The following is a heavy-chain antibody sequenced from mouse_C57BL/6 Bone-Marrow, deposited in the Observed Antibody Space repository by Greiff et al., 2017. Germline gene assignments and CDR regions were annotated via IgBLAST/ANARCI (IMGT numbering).Heavy chain of an antibody. CDR2: IDPANGNT. V-gene: IGHV14-3*01. Sequence: EVQLQQSVAELVRPGASVKLSCTASGFTFKNTYMHWVKQRPEQGLEWIGRIDPANGNTKYAPKFQGKATITADTSSNTAYLQLSSLTSEDTAIYYGAREGPGDYAMDYWGQGTSVTVSS. J-gene: IGHJ4*01. CDR1: GFTFKNTY. CDR3: AREGPGDYAMDY. D-gene: IGHD3-3*01.